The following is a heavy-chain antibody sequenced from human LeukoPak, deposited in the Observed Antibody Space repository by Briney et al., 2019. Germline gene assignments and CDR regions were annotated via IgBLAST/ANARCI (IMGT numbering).Heavy chain of an antibody. Sequence: ASVKVSCKASGYSFPSYGVSWVRQAPGQGLEWMGWISGKNGKTNYEQKYQGRVTLTTDTSTSTVYMEMRSLRSDDTAVYYCASGREGYNPSDYWGQGTLVTVSS. J-gene: IGHJ4*02. V-gene: IGHV1-18*01. CDR2: ISGKNGKT. CDR1: GYSFPSYG. CDR3: ASGREGYNPSDY. D-gene: IGHD5-24*01.